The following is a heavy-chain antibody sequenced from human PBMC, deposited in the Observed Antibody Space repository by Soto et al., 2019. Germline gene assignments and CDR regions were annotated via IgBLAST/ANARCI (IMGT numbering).Heavy chain of an antibody. D-gene: IGHD3-3*01. V-gene: IGHV3-30*18. CDR1: GFTFSSYG. CDR3: AKAIPQIWSGSPRHQQKNRTVTMTNYYYYGMDV. CDR2: ISYDGSNK. J-gene: IGHJ6*02. Sequence: GGSLRLSCAASGFTFSSYGMHWVRQAPGKGLEWVAVISYDGSNKYYADSVKGRFTISRDNSKNTLYLQMNSLRAEDTAVYYCAKAIPQIWSGSPRHQQKNRTVTMTNYYYYGMDVWGQGTTVTVSS.